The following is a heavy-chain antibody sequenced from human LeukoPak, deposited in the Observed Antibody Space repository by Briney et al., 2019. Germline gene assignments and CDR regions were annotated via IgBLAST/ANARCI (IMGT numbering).Heavy chain of an antibody. J-gene: IGHJ4*02. V-gene: IGHV3-30*02. CDR2: IRYDGNNK. CDR3: VGEPSSYLYGNLDY. Sequence: PGGSLRLSCAASGFTFSSYGMHWVRQAPGKGLEWVAFIRYDGNNKYYADSVKGRFTLSRDNPKNTLYLHMNSLRAEDTAVYYCVGEPSSYLYGNLDYWGQGTLVTVSS. CDR1: GFTFSSYG. D-gene: IGHD3-10*01.